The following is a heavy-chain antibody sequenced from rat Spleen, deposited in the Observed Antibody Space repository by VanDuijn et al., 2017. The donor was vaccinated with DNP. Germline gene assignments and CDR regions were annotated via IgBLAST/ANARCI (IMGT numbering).Heavy chain of an antibody. J-gene: IGHJ3*01. CDR3: ARGDYGGFSHWFTH. D-gene: IGHD1-11*01. V-gene: IGHV3-3*01. CDR2: INSAGST. CDR1: GYSITSSYR. Sequence: EVQLQESGPGLVKPSQSLSLTCSVTGYSITSSYRWNWIRKFPGNKLEWMGFINSAGSTNHNPSLKSRISITRDTSKNHFFLQVNSVTTEDTATYCCARGDYGGFSHWFTHWGQGTLVTVSS.